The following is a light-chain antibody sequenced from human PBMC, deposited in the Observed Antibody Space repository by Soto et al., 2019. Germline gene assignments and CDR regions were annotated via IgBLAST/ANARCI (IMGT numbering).Light chain of an antibody. CDR2: DTS. V-gene: IGKV3-20*01. J-gene: IGKJ5*01. CDR1: QGIGDT. Sequence: EVVMTQSPATLSVSPGEGVTLSCRASQGIGDTLAWYQHKPGQTPRLLIYDTSTRATGVPARFSGSGSGTDFTLTISRLEPEDFAVYYCQQYGSSPITFGQGTRLEI. CDR3: QQYGSSPIT.